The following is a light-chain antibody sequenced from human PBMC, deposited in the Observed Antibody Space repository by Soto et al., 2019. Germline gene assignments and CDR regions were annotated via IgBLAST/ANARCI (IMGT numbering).Light chain of an antibody. CDR1: QSVSSNH. Sequence: EIGFTQSPCTLSLSQGERATLSCRASQSVSSNHLAWYQQKPGQAPRLLIYGASTRASGIPDRFSGSGSGTDFTLTISRLEPGDLAVYYCQRYGSSPLTFGGGTKVDI. CDR3: QRYGSSPLT. CDR2: GAS. J-gene: IGKJ4*01. V-gene: IGKV3-20*01.